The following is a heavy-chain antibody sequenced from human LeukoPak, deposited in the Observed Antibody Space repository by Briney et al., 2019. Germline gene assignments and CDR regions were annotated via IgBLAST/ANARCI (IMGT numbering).Heavy chain of an antibody. V-gene: IGHV3-21*04. CDR2: ISCSSSYI. Sequence: GGSLRLSCAAPGFTFSSYTMNWVRQAPGKGLEWVSSISCSSSYIYYADSVKGRFTISRDNTKNSLYLQMNSLRAEDTAVYYCARDQGIAAADPTWFDYWGQGTLVTVSS. J-gene: IGHJ4*02. CDR1: GFTFSSYT. D-gene: IGHD6-13*01. CDR3: ARDQGIAAADPTWFDY.